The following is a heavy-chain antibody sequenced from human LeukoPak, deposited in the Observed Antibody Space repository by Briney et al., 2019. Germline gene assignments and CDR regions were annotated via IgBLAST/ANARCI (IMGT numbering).Heavy chain of an antibody. CDR3: AKLPTIFGVADSFDI. CDR1: GITFSSYD. CDR2: ISDRGKT. V-gene: IGHV3-23*01. Sequence: AGGSLRLSCVASGITFSSYDMSWVRQAPGKGLEWISAISDRGKTDYADSVKGRFTISRDNSKNTLYLQLSSLRADDTAIYYCAKLPTIFGVADSFDIWGQGTLVTVSS. J-gene: IGHJ3*02. D-gene: IGHD3-3*01.